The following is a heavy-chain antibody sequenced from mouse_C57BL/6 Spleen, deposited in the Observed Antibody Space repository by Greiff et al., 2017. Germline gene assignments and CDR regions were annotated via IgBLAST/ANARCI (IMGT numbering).Heavy chain of an antibody. J-gene: IGHJ3*01. CDR1: GYTFTSYW. Sequence: QVQLQQPGAELVRPGSSVKLSCKASGYTFTSYWMHWVKRRPIQGLEWIGNIDPSDSETHYNQKFKDKATLTVDKSSSTAYMQLSSLTSEDSAVYYCARGIYDGYYAWFAYWGQGTLVTVSA. CDR3: ARGIYDGYYAWFAY. V-gene: IGHV1-52*01. D-gene: IGHD2-3*01. CDR2: IDPSDSET.